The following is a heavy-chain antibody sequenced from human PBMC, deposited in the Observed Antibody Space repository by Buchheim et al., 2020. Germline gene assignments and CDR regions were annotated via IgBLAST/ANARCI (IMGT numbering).Heavy chain of an antibody. V-gene: IGHV5-10-1*01. D-gene: IGHD6-6*01. J-gene: IGHJ4*02. CDR2: IDPSDSYT. CDR1: GYSFTSYW. Sequence: EVQLVQSGAEVKKPGESLRISCKGSGYSFTSYWISWVRQMPGKGLEWMGRIDPSDSYTNYSPSFQGHVTISADQSHSTAYLQWSSLKASDTAMYYCARVRRGGSSSRSDKGVIDYWGQGTL. CDR3: ARVRRGGSSSRSDKGVIDY.